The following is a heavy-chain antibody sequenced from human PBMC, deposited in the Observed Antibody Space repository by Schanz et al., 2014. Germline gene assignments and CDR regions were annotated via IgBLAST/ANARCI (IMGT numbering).Heavy chain of an antibody. CDR1: GFAFSDYG. CDR3: ARSYSSGWYPYYYGMDV. CDR2: ISYDGNEK. Sequence: VQLVESGGTLVKPGGSLRLSCVASGFAFSDYGMHWVRQAPGKGLEWVAFISYDGNEKHYPDSVKGRFTISRDNAKNSLYLQMNSLRAEDTAVYYCARSYSSGWYPYYYGMDVWGQGTTVTVSS. D-gene: IGHD6-19*01. J-gene: IGHJ6*02. V-gene: IGHV3-30*03.